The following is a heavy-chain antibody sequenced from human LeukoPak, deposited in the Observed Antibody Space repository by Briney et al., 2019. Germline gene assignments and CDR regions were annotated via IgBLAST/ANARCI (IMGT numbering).Heavy chain of an antibody. CDR3: ARDRRSPRTLGYYFDY. V-gene: IGHV3-66*02. J-gene: IGHJ4*02. CDR1: GFTVSSNY. CDR2: IYSGVST. D-gene: IGHD7-27*01. Sequence: GGSLRLSCAASGFTVSSNYMSWVRQAPGKGLEWVSVIYSGVSTYYADSVKGRFTISRDNSKNTLYLQMNSLRAEDTAVYYCARDRRSPRTLGYYFDYWGQGTLVPVSS.